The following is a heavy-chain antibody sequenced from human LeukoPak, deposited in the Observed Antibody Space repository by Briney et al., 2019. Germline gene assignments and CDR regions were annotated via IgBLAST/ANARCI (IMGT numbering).Heavy chain of an antibody. V-gene: IGHV3-23*01. CDR1: GFTFSSYG. D-gene: IGHD1-26*01. J-gene: IGHJ4*02. Sequence: PGGSLRLSCAASGFTFSSYGMSWVRQAPGKGLEWVSAISTTGGSTYYADSVKGRFTISRDNSKNTLYLQMNSLKAEDTAVYYCVRAILGGESDYWGQGTLVTVSS. CDR3: VRAILGGESDY. CDR2: ISTTGGST.